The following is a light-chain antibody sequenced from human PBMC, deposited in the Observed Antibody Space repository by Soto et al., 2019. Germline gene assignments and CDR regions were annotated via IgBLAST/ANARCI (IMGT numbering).Light chain of an antibody. J-gene: IGLJ2*01. Sequence: QSVLTQPPSASGTPGQRVTISCSGSSSNIGSNYVYWYQQLPGTAPKLLIYRNNQRPSGVPDRFSGSKSGTSASLAISGLRSEDEADYYCAAWDASLSAFHVVFGGGTKLTVL. CDR2: RNN. V-gene: IGLV1-47*01. CDR3: AAWDASLSAFHVV. CDR1: SSNIGSNY.